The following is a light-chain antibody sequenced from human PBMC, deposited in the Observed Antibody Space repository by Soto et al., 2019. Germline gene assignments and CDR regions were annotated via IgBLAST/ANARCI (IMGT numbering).Light chain of an antibody. CDR1: QSISSY. V-gene: IGKV1-39*01. Sequence: DILMTQSPSTVSVSVGDRVTITCRASQSISSYLAWYQQKPGKAPKLLIYDASSLESGVPSRFSGSGSGTDFTLTISSLQPEDFATYYCQQSYSTPWTFGQGTKVDIK. CDR2: DAS. J-gene: IGKJ1*01. CDR3: QQSYSTPWT.